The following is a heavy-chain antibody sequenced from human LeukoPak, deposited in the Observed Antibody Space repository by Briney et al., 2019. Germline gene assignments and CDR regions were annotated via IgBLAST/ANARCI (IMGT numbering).Heavy chain of an antibody. Sequence: PSETLSLTCTVSGGSISSYYWSWIRQPPGKGLEWIGYIYYSGSTNYNPSLKSRVTISVDTSKNQFSLKLSSVTAADTAVYYCARVGSSAARRMGYFDYWGQGTLVTVSS. CDR2: IYYSGST. CDR3: ARVGSSAARRMGYFDY. V-gene: IGHV4-59*01. J-gene: IGHJ4*02. D-gene: IGHD6-6*01. CDR1: GGSISSYY.